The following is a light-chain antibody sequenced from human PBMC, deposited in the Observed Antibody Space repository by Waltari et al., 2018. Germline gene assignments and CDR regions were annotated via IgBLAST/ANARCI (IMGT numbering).Light chain of an antibody. J-gene: IGKJ5*01. CDR1: QGISSY. V-gene: IGKV1-9*01. CDR2: AAS. CDR3: QQLNSYPSIT. Sequence: DIQLTQSPSFLSASVGDRVTITCRASQGISSYLACYQQKPGKAPKLLIYAASTFQSGVPSRFSGSGSGTEFTLTISSLQPEDFATYYCQQLNSYPSITFGQGTRLEIK.